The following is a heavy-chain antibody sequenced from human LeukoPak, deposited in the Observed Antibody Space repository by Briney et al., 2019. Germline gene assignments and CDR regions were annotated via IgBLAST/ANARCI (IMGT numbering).Heavy chain of an antibody. CDR1: GYIFRDFF. CDR2: IDPEDGET. CDR3: ATLYPPPRGRLRNYYYMDV. V-gene: IGHV1-24*01. J-gene: IGHJ6*03. Sequence: GASVKVSCKASGYIFRDFFLHWVQHVPGKGPEWMGRIDPEDGETRVADKFRGRVTMTEDTSTDTAYMELSSLRSEDTAVYYCATLYPPPRGRLRNYYYMDVWGKGTTVTVSS. D-gene: IGHD1-26*01.